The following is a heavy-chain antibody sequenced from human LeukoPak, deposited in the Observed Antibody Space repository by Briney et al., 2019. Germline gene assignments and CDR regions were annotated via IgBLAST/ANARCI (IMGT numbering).Heavy chain of an antibody. D-gene: IGHD6-19*01. CDR1: GGSISSYY. V-gene: IGHV4-59*01. CDR3: ARGVSGQWLGSSVYYFDN. CDR2: IYYSGST. J-gene: IGHJ4*02. Sequence: SETLSLTCTVSGGSISSYYWSWIRQPPGKGLEWIGYIYYSGSTNNNPSLKSRVTISVDTSKNQFSLNLSSVTAADTAVYYCARGVSGQWLGSSVYYFDNWGQGTLVTVSS.